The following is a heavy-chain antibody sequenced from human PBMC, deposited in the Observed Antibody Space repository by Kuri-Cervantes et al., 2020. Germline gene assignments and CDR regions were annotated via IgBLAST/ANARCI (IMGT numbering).Heavy chain of an antibody. D-gene: IGHD3-3*01. CDR2: INHSGST. CDR1: GGSFSGYY. Sequence: SQTLSLTCAVYGGSFSGYYWSWIRQPPGKGLEWIGEINHSGSTNYNPSLKSRVTISVDTSKNQFSLKLSSVTAADTAVYYCARFSFEPWSGYFSFDYYYYMDVWGKGTTVTVSS. J-gene: IGHJ6*03. CDR3: ARFSFEPWSGYFSFDYYYYMDV. V-gene: IGHV4-34*01.